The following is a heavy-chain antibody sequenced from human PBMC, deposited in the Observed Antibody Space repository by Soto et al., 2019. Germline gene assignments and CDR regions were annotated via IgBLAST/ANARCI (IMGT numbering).Heavy chain of an antibody. CDR1: GYTFTSYD. J-gene: IGHJ4*02. D-gene: IGHD6-13*01. V-gene: IGHV1-8*01. CDR2: MNPNSCNT. Sequence: QVQLVQSGAKVKKPGASVKVSCKASGYTFTSYDINWVRQATGQGLEWMGWMNPNSCNTGYAQKFQGRVTMTRNTSLSTAYMALSSLRSEDTAVYYCAREHSSSWRFDYWGQGTLVTFAS. CDR3: AREHSSSWRFDY.